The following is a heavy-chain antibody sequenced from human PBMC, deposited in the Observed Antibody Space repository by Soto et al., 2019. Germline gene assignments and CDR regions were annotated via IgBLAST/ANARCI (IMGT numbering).Heavy chain of an antibody. CDR2: IYSGGST. D-gene: IGHD4-17*01. J-gene: IGHJ6*03. V-gene: IGHV3-66*01. CDR3: ARAQTVTTPAYYYYYYMDV. CDR1: GFTVSSNY. Sequence: EVQLVESGGGLVQPGGSLRLSCAASGFTVSSNYMSWVRQAPGKGLEWVSVIYSGGSTYYADSVKGRFSISRDNSKNKRYLQMNSLRAEDTAVYYCARAQTVTTPAYYYYYYMDVWGKGTTVTVSS.